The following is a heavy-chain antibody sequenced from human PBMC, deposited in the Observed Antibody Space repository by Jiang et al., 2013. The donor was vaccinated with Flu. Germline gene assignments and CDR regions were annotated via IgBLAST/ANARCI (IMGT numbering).Heavy chain of an antibody. CDR2: ISSSGSTI. J-gene: IGHJ4*02. D-gene: IGHD3-3*01. Sequence: RLSCAASGFTFSSYEMNWVHQAPGKGLEWVSYISSSGSTIYYADSVKGRFTISRDNAKNSLYLQMNSLRAEDTAVYYCARASLNDFWSGYSPAGIDYWGQGTLVTVSS. CDR1: GFTFSSYE. V-gene: IGHV3-48*03. CDR3: ARASLNDFWSGYSPAGIDY.